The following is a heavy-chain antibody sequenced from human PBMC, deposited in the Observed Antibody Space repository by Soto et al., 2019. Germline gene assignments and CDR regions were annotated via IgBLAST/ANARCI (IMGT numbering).Heavy chain of an antibody. CDR1: GGSISSGGYS. CDR2: IYHSGST. V-gene: IGHV4-30-2*01. Sequence: SETLSLTCAVSGGSISSGGYSWSWIRQPPGKGLERIGYIYHSGSTYYNPSLKSRVTISVDRSKNQFSLKLSSVTAADTAVYYCARVWVGAMYVPAFDIWGQGTMVTVSS. CDR3: ARVWVGAMYVPAFDI. D-gene: IGHD1-26*01. J-gene: IGHJ3*02.